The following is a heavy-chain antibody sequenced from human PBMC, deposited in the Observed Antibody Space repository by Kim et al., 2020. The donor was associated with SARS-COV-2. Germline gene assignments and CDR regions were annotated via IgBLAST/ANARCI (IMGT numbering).Heavy chain of an antibody. CDR1: GFTFSSYA. CDR3: AKDPSQTRGVATIGDY. CDR2: ISGSGGST. J-gene: IGHJ4*02. V-gene: IGHV3-23*01. D-gene: IGHD5-12*01. Sequence: GGSLRLSCAASGFTFSSYAMSWVRQAPGKGLEWVSAISGSGGSTYYADSVKGRFTISRDNSKNTLYLQMNSLRAEDTAVYYCAKDPSQTRGVATIGDYWGQGTLVTVSS.